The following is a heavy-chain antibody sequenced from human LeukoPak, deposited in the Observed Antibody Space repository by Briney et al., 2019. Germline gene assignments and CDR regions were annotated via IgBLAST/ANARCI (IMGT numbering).Heavy chain of an antibody. CDR3: ARGYSSSWYFYSNYFDY. J-gene: IGHJ4*02. D-gene: IGHD6-13*01. CDR2: ISAYNGNT. CDR1: GYTFTSYG. Sequence: ASVKVSCKASGYTFTSYGISWVRQAPGQGLEWMGWISAYNGNTNYAQKFQGRVTMTRDTSISTAYMELSRLRSDDTAVYYCARGYSSSWYFYSNYFDYWGQGTLVTVSS. V-gene: IGHV1-18*01.